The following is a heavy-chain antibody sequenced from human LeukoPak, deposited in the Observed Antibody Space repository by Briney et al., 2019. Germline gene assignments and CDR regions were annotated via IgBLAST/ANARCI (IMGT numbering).Heavy chain of an antibody. D-gene: IGHD3-3*01. CDR3: AREAYYDFWSGSWRNCYYMDV. CDR2: INPNSGGT. V-gene: IGHV1-2*02. CDR1: GYTFTGYY. J-gene: IGHJ4*02. Sequence: ASVKVSCKASGYTFTGYYMHWVRQAPGQGLEWMGWINPNSGGTNYAQKFQGRVTMTRDTSISTAYMELSRLRAEDTAVYYCAREAYYDFWSGSWRNCYYMDVWGQGTLVTVSS.